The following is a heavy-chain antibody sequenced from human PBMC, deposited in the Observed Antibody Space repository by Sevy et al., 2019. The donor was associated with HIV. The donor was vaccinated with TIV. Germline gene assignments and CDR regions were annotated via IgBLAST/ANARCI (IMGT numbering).Heavy chain of an antibody. D-gene: IGHD3-10*01. CDR2: IYYSGSN. V-gene: IGHV4-59*01. CDR3: ARETAKYYYGSGSYYNVFDY. J-gene: IGHJ4*02. CDR1: GGSISSYY. Sequence: SETLSLTCTVSGGSISSYYWSWIRQPPGKGLEWIGYIYYSGSNNYNPSLKSRVTISVDTSKNQFSLKLSSVTAADTAVYYCARETAKYYYGSGSYYNVFDYWGQGTLVTVSS.